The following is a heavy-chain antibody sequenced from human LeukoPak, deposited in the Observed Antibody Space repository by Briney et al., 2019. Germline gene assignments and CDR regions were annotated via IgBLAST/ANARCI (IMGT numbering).Heavy chain of an antibody. CDR2: ISYDGGNK. V-gene: IGHV3-30*18. D-gene: IGHD2-2*01. Sequence: GGSLRLSCAASGFTFSSYGMHWVRQAPGKGLEWVAVISYDGGNKYYADSVEGRFTIFRDNSKNTLYLQMNSLRAEDTAVYYCAKGGHIVVVPAAIDYWGQGTLVTVSS. J-gene: IGHJ4*02. CDR3: AKGGHIVVVPAAIDY. CDR1: GFTFSSYG.